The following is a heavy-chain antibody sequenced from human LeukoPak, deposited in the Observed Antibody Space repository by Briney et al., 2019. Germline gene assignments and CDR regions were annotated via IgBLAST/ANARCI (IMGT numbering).Heavy chain of an antibody. CDR3: SPCSSTSCYGGGFDY. CDR2: ISGSGGST. J-gene: IGHJ4*02. Sequence: GGSLRLSCAASGFTFSNYAMSWVRQAPGKGLEWVSAISGSGGSTYYADSVKGRFTISRDNSKNTLYLQMNSLRAEDTAVYYCSPCSSTSCYGGGFDYWGQGTLVTVSS. V-gene: IGHV3-23*01. CDR1: GFTFSNYA. D-gene: IGHD2-2*01.